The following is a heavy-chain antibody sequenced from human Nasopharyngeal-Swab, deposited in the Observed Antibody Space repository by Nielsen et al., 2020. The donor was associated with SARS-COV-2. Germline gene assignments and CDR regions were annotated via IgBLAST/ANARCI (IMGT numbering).Heavy chain of an antibody. V-gene: IGHV3-23*01. J-gene: IGHJ4*02. CDR2: ITSRGDRT. D-gene: IGHD2-21*02. Sequence: GESLKISCAASGFSFRSFGMHWVRLAPGKGLEWVASITSRGDRTYYGDSVKGRFTIFRENYKNTLYLQLNSLRAEDTARYYCARFSRCDDDCPSDYWGQGTLVTVSS. CDR1: GFSFRSFG. CDR3: ARFSRCDDDCPSDY.